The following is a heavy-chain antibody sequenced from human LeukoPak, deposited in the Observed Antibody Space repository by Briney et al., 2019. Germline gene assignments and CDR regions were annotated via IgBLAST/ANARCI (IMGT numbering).Heavy chain of an antibody. J-gene: IGHJ6*03. Sequence: PGGSLRLSCAASGFTFSDYYMSWIRQAPGKGLEWVSYISSSSSTIYYADSVKGRFTISRDNSKNSLYLQMNSLRAEDTALYYCAKGSTVVTPYYYYYMDVWGKGTTVTVSS. CDR2: ISSSSSTI. V-gene: IGHV3-11*01. CDR1: GFTFSDYY. D-gene: IGHD4-23*01. CDR3: AKGSTVVTPYYYYYMDV.